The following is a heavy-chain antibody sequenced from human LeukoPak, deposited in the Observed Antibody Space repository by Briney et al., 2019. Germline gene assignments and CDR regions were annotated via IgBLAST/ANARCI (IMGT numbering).Heavy chain of an antibody. CDR2: MRNRNNGYTT. D-gene: IGHD2-8*02. CDR3: TGVYGTGRSSQHLDS. V-gene: IGHV3-72*01. CDR1: GFRFSDHY. J-gene: IGHJ4*02. Sequence: PGGSLRLSRTGSGFRFSDHYMDWVRQAPGKALEWVGRMRNRNNGYTTEYAPSVKGRFTISRDDSNSSFFLEMDTLKPEDTAVYYCTGVYGTGRSSQHLDSWGQGTLVTVSS.